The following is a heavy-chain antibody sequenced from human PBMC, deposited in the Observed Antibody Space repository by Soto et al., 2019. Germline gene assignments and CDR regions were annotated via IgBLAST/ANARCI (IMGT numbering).Heavy chain of an antibody. Sequence: SETLSLTCTVSGASISNSYWSWIRQPPGKGPEWIGYTHSSGNTNYNPSLESRVTISVDTSKNQFSLKLTSMTAADTAVYYCALGSTRPDYWGQGTLVTV. J-gene: IGHJ4*02. V-gene: IGHV4-59*01. D-gene: IGHD2-2*01. CDR3: ALGSTRPDY. CDR2: THSSGNT. CDR1: GASISNSY.